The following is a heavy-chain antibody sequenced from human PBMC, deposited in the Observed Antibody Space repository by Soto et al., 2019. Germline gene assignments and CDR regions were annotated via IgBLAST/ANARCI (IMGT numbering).Heavy chain of an antibody. D-gene: IGHD3-10*01. CDR3: AREDTMVREVTPVYYYYGMDV. CDR1: GYTFTGYY. J-gene: IGHJ6*02. V-gene: IGHV1-2*02. CDR2: INPNSGVT. Sequence: ASVKVSCKASGYTFTGYYMHWVRQAPGQGLEWMGWINPNSGVTNYAQKIQGSVTMTRETSISTASMELSRLRSDDTAMYYCAREDTMVREVTPVYYYYGMDVWGQGTTFTVSS.